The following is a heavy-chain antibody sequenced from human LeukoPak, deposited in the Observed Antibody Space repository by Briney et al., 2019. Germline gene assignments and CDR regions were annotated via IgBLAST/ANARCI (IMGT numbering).Heavy chain of an antibody. Sequence: GGSRSLSFPASGFTFSGPPMHWFRQASGKGRDWVGRIRSKANSYATAYAASVKGRFNISRDDSKNTAYLQMNSLKTEDTAVYYCTRPYYDSSGYYSSRDWGQGTLVTASS. J-gene: IGHJ4*02. V-gene: IGHV3-73*01. CDR2: IRSKANSYAT. D-gene: IGHD3-22*01. CDR3: TRPYYDSSGYYSSRD. CDR1: GFTFSGPP.